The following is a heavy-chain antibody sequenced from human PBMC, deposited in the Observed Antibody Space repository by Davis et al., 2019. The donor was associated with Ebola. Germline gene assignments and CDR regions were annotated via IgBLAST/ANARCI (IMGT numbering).Heavy chain of an antibody. Sequence: ASVKVSCKASGYTFASYDINWVRQATGQGLEWMGWMNPNSGNTGYAQKFQGRVTMTRNTSISTAYMELSSLRSEDTAVYYCARAQGVWQLNGMDVWGQGTTVTVSS. CDR1: GYTFASYD. J-gene: IGHJ6*02. CDR3: ARAQGVWQLNGMDV. CDR2: MNPNSGNT. V-gene: IGHV1-8*01. D-gene: IGHD6-6*01.